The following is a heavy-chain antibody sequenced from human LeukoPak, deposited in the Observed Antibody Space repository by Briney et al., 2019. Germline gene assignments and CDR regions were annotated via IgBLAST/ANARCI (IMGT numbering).Heavy chain of an antibody. V-gene: IGHV4-59*11. J-gene: IGHJ3*02. CDR2: VSYIGST. CDR1: GDSFSSHY. Sequence: PSETLSLTCTVSGDSFSSHYWSWVRQPPGRGLEWIGYVSYIGSTNYNPSLKSRVTISVDTSKNQFSLKLSSVTAADTAVYYCARDPTTVTKGLDIWGQGTMVTVS. CDR3: ARDPTTVTKGLDI. D-gene: IGHD4-17*01.